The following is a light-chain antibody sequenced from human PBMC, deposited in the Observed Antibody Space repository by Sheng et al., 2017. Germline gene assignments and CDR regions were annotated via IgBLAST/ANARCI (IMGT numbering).Light chain of an antibody. CDR1: QSVSTY. CDR3: QQRSSWPPA. Sequence: EIVLTQSPATLSLSPGERATLSCRASQSVSTYLAWYQQRPGQAPRLLIYGASNRATGIPARFSGSGSGTDFTLTISSLETEDFAVYFCQQRSSWPPAFGP. CDR2: GAS. V-gene: IGKV3-11*01. J-gene: IGKJ3*01.